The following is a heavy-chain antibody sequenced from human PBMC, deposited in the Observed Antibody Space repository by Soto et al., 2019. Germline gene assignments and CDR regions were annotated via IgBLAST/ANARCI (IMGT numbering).Heavy chain of an antibody. V-gene: IGHV1-2*02. CDR1: GYTFTGYY. CDR2: INPNSGGT. Sequence: GASVKVSCKASGYTFTGYYMHWVRQAPGQGLEWMGCINPNSGGTNYAQKFQGRVTMTRDTSISTAYMELSRLRSDDTAVYYGARAVRRPGIAAAGFDYGGQGTLVTVSS. CDR3: ARAVRRPGIAAAGFDY. J-gene: IGHJ4*02. D-gene: IGHD6-13*01.